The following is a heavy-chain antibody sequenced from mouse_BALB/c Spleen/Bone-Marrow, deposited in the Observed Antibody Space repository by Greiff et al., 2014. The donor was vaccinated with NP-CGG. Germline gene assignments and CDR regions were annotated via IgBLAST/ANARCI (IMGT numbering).Heavy chain of an antibody. CDR2: IDPANGNT. J-gene: IGHJ3*01. CDR1: GFNIKDTY. V-gene: IGHV14-3*02. CDR3: ARWGITTGFAY. D-gene: IGHD2-4*01. Sequence: QLQQSGAELVKPGASVKLSCTASGFNIKDTYMHWVKQRPEQGLEWIGRIDPANGNTKYDPKFQGKATITTDTSSNTAYLQLSSLTSEDTAVYYCARWGITTGFAYWGQGTLVTVSA.